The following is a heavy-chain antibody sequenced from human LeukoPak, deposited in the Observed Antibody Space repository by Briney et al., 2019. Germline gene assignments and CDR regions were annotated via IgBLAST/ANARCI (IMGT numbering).Heavy chain of an antibody. Sequence: SETLSLTCTVSGGSISSYYWSWIRQPPGKGLEWIGYIYYSGSTNYNPSLKSRVTISVDTSKNQFSLKLSSVTAADTAVYYCARQQYYDFWSGYPSKFDYWGQGTLVTVSS. D-gene: IGHD3-3*01. CDR3: ARQQYYDFWSGYPSKFDY. CDR1: GGSISSYY. CDR2: IYYSGST. J-gene: IGHJ4*02. V-gene: IGHV4-59*08.